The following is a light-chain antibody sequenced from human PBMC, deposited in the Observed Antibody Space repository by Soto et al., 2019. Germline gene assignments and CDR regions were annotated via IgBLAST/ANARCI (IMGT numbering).Light chain of an antibody. CDR1: TGAVTGGYY. V-gene: IGLV7-43*01. CDR2: STG. J-gene: IGLJ2*01. CDR3: LLYYGGAQLI. Sequence: QTVVTQEPSLTVSPGGTVTLTCASSTGAVTGGYYPNWFQRKPGQAPRPLIYSTGNKHSWTPARFSGSLLGGKAALTLSGVQPEDEAEYYCLLYYGGAQLIFGGGTKVTVL.